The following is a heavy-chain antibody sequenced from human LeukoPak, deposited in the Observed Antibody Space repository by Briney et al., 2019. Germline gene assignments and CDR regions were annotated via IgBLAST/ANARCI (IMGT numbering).Heavy chain of an antibody. CDR3: AREGVRGVPY. V-gene: IGHV4-4*09. Sequence: SETLSLTCTVSGGSISSYYWSWIRQPPGKGLEWIGYIYTSGSTNYNPSLKSRVTISVDTSKNQFSLKLSSVTAADTAVYYCAREGVRGVPYWGQGTLVTVSS. D-gene: IGHD3-10*02. CDR2: IYTSGST. J-gene: IGHJ4*02. CDR1: GGSISSYY.